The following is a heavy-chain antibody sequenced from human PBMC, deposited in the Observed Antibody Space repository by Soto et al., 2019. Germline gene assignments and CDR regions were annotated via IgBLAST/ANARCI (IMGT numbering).Heavy chain of an antibody. CDR1: GGTFSSCP. V-gene: IGHV1-69*13. CDR3: ARVVYSYGHTVVTPYYYYGMDV. Sequence: SVRSSCNSSGGTFSSCPISWVRHAHGHGLDWMGGIIPIFGTANYAQKVQGRVTITADESTSTAYMELSRLRSDDTAVYYCARVVYSYGHTVVTPYYYYGMDVCGQGTTVTVS. D-gene: IGHD5-18*01. J-gene: IGHJ6*02. CDR2: IIPIFGTA.